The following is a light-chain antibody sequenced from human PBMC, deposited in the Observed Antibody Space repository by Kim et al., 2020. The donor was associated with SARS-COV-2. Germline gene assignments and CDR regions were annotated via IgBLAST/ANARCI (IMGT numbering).Light chain of an antibody. CDR3: QQNNIWHTWT. V-gene: IGKV3-15*01. Sequence: EIVMTQSPATLSVSPGERATLSCRASQSVSSNLAWYQQKPGQAPRLLIYGASTRATGIPARFSGSGSGTEFTLTISSLQSEDFAVYYCQQNNIWHTWTFGQGTKVDIK. CDR1: QSVSSN. CDR2: GAS. J-gene: IGKJ1*01.